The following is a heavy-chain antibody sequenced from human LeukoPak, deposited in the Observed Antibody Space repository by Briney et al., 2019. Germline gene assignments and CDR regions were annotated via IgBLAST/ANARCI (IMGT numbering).Heavy chain of an antibody. D-gene: IGHD2-8*01. J-gene: IGHJ6*03. CDR3: ARDSEGLCTNGVCYTDYYYYYMDV. V-gene: IGHV3-21*01. CDR2: ISSSSSYI. Sequence: GGSLRLSCAASGFTFSSYSMNWVRQAPGKGLEWVSSISSSSSYIYYADSVKGRFTISRDNAKNSLYLQMNSLRAEDTAVYYCARDSEGLCTNGVCYTDYYYYYMDVWGKGTTVTVSS. CDR1: GFTFSSYS.